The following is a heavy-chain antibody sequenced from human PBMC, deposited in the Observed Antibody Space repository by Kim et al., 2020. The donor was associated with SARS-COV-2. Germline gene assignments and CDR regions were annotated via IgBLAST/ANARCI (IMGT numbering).Heavy chain of an antibody. Sequence: SETLSLTCTVSGGSISSSSYYWGWIRQPPGKGLEWIGSIYYSGSTYYNPSLKSRVTISVDTSKNQFSLKLSSVTAADTAVYYCARYSQDSGSYYNEILVTFFDYWGQGTLVTVSS. CDR1: GGSISSSSYY. D-gene: IGHD3-10*01. V-gene: IGHV4-39*01. J-gene: IGHJ4*02. CDR3: ARYSQDSGSYYNEILVTFFDY. CDR2: IYYSGST.